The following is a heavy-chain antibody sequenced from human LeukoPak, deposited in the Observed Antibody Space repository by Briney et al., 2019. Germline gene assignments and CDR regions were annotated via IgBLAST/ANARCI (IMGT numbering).Heavy chain of an antibody. CDR1: GFTFSSYW. CDR3: ARSSAGFDN. D-gene: IGHD3-22*01. J-gene: IGHJ4*02. Sequence: PGGSLRLSCAASGFTFSSYWMHWVRQAPGKGLVWVSRISGDGSSTSYTDSVRGRFTISRDNAENTLSLQMNSLRAEDTAVYYCARSSAGFDNWGQGTLVTVSS. V-gene: IGHV3-74*01. CDR2: ISGDGSST.